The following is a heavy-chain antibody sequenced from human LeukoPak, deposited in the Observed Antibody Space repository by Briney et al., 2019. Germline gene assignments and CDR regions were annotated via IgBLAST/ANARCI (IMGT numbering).Heavy chain of an antibody. V-gene: IGHV3-21*01. CDR3: ARVGILTGESRYYLDY. D-gene: IGHD7-27*01. CDR2: ISSSSSYI. CDR1: GFTFSSYS. Sequence: GGSLRLSCAASGFTFSSYSMNWVRQAPGKGLEWVSSISSSSSYIYYADSVKGRFTISRDNAKNSLYLQMNSLRAEDTAVYYCARVGILTGESRYYLDYWGQGTLVTVSS. J-gene: IGHJ4*02.